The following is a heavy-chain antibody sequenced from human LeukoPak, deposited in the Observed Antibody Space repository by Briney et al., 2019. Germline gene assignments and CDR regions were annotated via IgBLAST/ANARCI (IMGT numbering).Heavy chain of an antibody. CDR1: GYRFTSYW. CDR2: IYPDDSDT. J-gene: IGHJ4*02. Sequence: GESLKISCKGSGYRFTSYWIGWVRQMPGKGLEWMGLIYPDDSDTRYSPSFQGQVTISADKPISTAYLQWSSLKASDTAMYYCAIGGDSTTSCYRCFDYWGQGTLVTVSS. D-gene: IGHD2-2*02. V-gene: IGHV5-51*04. CDR3: AIGGDSTTSCYRCFDY.